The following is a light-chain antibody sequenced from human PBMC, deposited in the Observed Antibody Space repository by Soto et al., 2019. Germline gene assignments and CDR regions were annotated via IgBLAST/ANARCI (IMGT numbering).Light chain of an antibody. Sequence: QSALTQPASVSASPGQSITIPCTGTSSDVGSYNLVSWFQQHPGKVPKLLIYEGTKRPSGLSDRFSVSKSGNTASLTISGLQAEDEAVYCRDSYAGETLYVFGTGTEVTVL. J-gene: IGLJ1*01. CDR1: SSDVGSYNL. V-gene: IGLV2-23*01. CDR3: DSYAGETLYV. CDR2: EGT.